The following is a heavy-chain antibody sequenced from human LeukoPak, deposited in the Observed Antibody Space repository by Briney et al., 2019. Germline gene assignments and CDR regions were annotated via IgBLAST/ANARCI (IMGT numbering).Heavy chain of an antibody. V-gene: IGHV1-2*02. J-gene: IGHJ4*02. CDR2: INPNSGGT. Sequence: ASVKVSCKASGYTFTGYYMHWVRQAPGQGLEWMGWINPNSGGTNHAQKFQGRVTMTRDTSISTAYMELSSLRSDDTAVYYCAGDTEYYFDYWGQGTLVTVSS. CDR1: GYTFTGYY. CDR3: AGDTEYYFDY.